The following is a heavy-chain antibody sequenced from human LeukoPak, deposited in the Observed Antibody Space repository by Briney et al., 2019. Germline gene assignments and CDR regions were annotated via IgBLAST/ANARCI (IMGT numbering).Heavy chain of an antibody. CDR2: ISGSGGST. D-gene: IGHD3-9*01. J-gene: IGHJ4*02. V-gene: IGHV3-23*01. CDR1: GFTFSSYA. Sequence: GGSLRLSCAASGFTFSSYAMSWVRQAPGKGLEWVSAISGSGGSTYYADFVKGRFTISRDNSKNTLYLQMNSLRAEDTAVYYCTTDLTVRYFDWLLPFDYWGQGTLVTVSS. CDR3: TTDLTVRYFDWLLPFDY.